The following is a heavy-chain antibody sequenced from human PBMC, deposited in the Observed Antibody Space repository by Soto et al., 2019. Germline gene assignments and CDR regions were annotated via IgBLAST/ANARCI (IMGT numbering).Heavy chain of an antibody. Sequence: EVHLVDSGGGLVQPGGSLRLSCAASGFSVRSNYMSWVRQAPGKGLEWVSLIYTGGSIYYAGSVEGRFTISRDNSKNTLYLQTNSLRDEDTAVYYCARVRGDDWGAYYYMDVWGNGTAVTVSS. CDR2: IYTGGSI. CDR3: ARVRGDDWGAYYYMDV. J-gene: IGHJ6*03. CDR1: GFSVRSNY. V-gene: IGHV3-53*04. D-gene: IGHD3-16*01.